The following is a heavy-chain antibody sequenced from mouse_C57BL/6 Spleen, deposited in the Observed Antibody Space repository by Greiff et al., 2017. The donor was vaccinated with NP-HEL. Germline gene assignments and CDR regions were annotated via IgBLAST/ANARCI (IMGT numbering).Heavy chain of an antibody. J-gene: IGHJ3*01. CDR2: IHPNSGST. D-gene: IGHD1-1*01. CDR3: ARGGYGRSYGGWFAY. V-gene: IGHV1-64*01. Sequence: QVQLQQPGAELVKPGASVKLSCKASGYTFTSYWMHWVKQRPGQGLEWIGMIHPNSGSTNYNEKFKSKATLTVDKSSSTAYMQLSSLTTEDSAIYYCARGGYGRSYGGWFAYWGQGTLVTVSA. CDR1: GYTFTSYW.